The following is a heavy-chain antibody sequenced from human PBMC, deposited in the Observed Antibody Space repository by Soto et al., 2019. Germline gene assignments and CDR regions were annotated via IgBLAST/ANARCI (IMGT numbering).Heavy chain of an antibody. D-gene: IGHD2-2*01. CDR3: TTDSSSWAYYYYYGMDV. Sequence: GGSLRLSCTVSGFTFSNAWMTWVRQAPGKGLEWVGRIKSKTDDGTTDYAAPVKGRFTISRDDSRNTLYLQMNSLKAEDTAVYYCTTDSSSWAYYYYYGMDVWGQGTTVTVSS. CDR2: IKSKTDDGTT. J-gene: IGHJ6*02. V-gene: IGHV3-15*01. CDR1: GFTFSNAW.